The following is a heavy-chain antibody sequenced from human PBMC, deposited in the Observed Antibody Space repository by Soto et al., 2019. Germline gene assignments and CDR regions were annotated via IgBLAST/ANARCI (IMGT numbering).Heavy chain of an antibody. CDR2: ISGSGGNT. CDR3: AKTAMIRGGLWFDP. V-gene: IGHV3-23*01. CDR1: RFTFSTYA. Sequence: EVQLLESGGGLVQPGGSLRLSCAASRFTFSTYAMSWGRQAPGKRLGWASDISGSGGNTYYADSVKGRFTISRDNSKHTLYPQTNRRRAEDTAVYYCAKTAMIRGGLWFDPWGQGILVTVSS. J-gene: IGHJ5*02. D-gene: IGHD3-16*01.